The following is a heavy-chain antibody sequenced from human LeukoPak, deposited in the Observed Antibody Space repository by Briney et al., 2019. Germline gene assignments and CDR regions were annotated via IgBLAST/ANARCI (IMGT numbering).Heavy chain of an antibody. D-gene: IGHD2-2*03. Sequence: GSLRLSCAASGFTFDDYGMSWVRQAPGKGLEWVSGISGSGGSTYYADSVKGRFTISRDNSKNTLYLQMNSLRAEDTAVYYCAKSSGYCSSTSCQRFYFDYWGQGTLVTVSS. CDR1: GFTFDDYG. V-gene: IGHV3-23*01. CDR2: ISGSGGST. J-gene: IGHJ4*02. CDR3: AKSSGYCSSTSCQRFYFDY.